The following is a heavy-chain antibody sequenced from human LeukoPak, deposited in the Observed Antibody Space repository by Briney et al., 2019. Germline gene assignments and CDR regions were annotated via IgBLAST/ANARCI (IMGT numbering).Heavy chain of an antibody. CDR2: IIPILGIA. CDR3: ARDPGGGTTFYYYGMDV. J-gene: IGHJ6*02. V-gene: IGHV1-69*04. CDR1: GGTFSSYA. D-gene: IGHD1-1*01. Sequence: SVKVSCKASGGTFSSYAISWVRQAPGQGLEWMGRIIPILGIANYAQKFQGRVTITADKSTSTAYMELSSLRSEDTAVYYCARDPGGGTTFYYYGMDVWGQGTTVTVSS.